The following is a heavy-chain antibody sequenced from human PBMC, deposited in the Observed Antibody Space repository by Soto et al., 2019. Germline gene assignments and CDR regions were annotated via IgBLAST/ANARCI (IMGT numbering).Heavy chain of an antibody. V-gene: IGHV1-2*04. D-gene: IGHD3-9*01. CDR3: ARGVVDFDWLLSNWFDP. J-gene: IGHJ5*02. Sequence: ASVKVSCKASGYTFTGYYMHWVRQAPGXGLEWMGWINPNSGGTNYAQKFQGWVTITRDTSISTAYMELSRLRSDDTAVYYCARGVVDFDWLLSNWFDPLCQGTLVIVSS. CDR1: GYTFTGYY. CDR2: INPNSGGT.